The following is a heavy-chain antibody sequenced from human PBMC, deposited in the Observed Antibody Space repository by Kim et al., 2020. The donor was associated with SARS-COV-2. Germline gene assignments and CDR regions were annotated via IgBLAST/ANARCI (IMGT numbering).Heavy chain of an antibody. Sequence: GGSLRLSCAASGFTFSEYYMSWIRQAPGKGLEWVSYISSSGSTIYYADPVKGRFTISRDNAKNSLYLQMNSLRAEDTAVYYCARDKNYDDSSGYYLSWGQVTLVTVS. J-gene: IGHJ4*02. CDR2: ISSSGSTI. CDR1: GFTFSEYY. CDR3: ARDKNYDDSSGYYLS. D-gene: IGHD3-22*01. V-gene: IGHV3-11*04.